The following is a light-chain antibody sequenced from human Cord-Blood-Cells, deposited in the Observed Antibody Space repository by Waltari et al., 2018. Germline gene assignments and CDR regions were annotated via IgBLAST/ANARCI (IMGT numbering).Light chain of an antibody. CDR1: SGSIASNY. CDR2: EDN. V-gene: IGLV6-57*01. Sequence: NFMLTQPHSVSESPGKTVTISCTRSSGSIASNYVQWYQQRPGSSPTTGIYEDNQRPSGVPDRFSGSIDSSSNSASRTISGLKTEDEADYYCQSYDSSNHGVFGGGTKLTVL. CDR3: QSYDSSNHGV. J-gene: IGLJ2*01.